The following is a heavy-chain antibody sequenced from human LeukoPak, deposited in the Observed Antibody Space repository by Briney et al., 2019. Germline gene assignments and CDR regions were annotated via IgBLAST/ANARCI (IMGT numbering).Heavy chain of an antibody. J-gene: IGHJ6*03. CDR2: ISYDGSNK. Sequence: GRSLRLSCAASGFTFSSYAMHWVRQAPGKGLERVAVISYDGSNKYYADSVKGRFTISRDNSKNTLYLQMNSLRAEDTAVYYCARDQPYYYYYMDVWGKGTTVTVSS. CDR1: GFTFSSYA. V-gene: IGHV3-30*01. CDR3: ARDQPYYYYYMDV.